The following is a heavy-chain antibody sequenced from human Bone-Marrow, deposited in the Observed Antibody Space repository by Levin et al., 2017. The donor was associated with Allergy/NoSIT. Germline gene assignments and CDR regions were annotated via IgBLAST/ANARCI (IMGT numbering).Heavy chain of an antibody. D-gene: IGHD1-20*01. CDR1: GGSFSGYY. V-gene: IGHV4-34*01. J-gene: IGHJ4*02. Sequence: SETLSLTCAVYGGSFSGYYWSWIRQPPGKGLEWIGEINHSGSTNYNPSLKSRVTISVDTSKNQFSLKLSSVTAADTAVYYCASRSRWDNWNHLGYWGQGTLVTVSS. CDR3: ASRSRWDNWNHLGY. CDR2: INHSGST.